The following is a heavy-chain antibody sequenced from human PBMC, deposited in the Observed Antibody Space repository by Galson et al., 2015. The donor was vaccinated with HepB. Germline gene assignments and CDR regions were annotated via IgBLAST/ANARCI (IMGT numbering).Heavy chain of an antibody. Sequence: SLRLSCAASGFPFSSYGMHWVRQAPGKGLEWVAGIWYDGSKEDYADSVKGRFTISRDNSENTLYLQMNSLRAEDTAMYYCARAQMSMMVGYFDYWGQGILVTVSS. J-gene: IGHJ4*02. D-gene: IGHD3-22*01. CDR3: ARAQMSMMVGYFDY. CDR2: IWYDGSKE. V-gene: IGHV3-33*01. CDR1: GFPFSSYG.